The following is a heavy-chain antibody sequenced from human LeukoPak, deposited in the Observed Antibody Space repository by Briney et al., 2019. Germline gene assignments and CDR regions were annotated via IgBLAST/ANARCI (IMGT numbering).Heavy chain of an antibody. Sequence: PSETLSLTCTVSGGSISSSSYYWGWIRQPPGKGLEWIGSIYYSGSTYYNPSLKSRVTISVDTSKNQFSLKLSSVTAADTAVYYCARDPYGDYVKSWFDPWGQGTLVTVSS. J-gene: IGHJ5*02. V-gene: IGHV4-39*07. CDR1: GGSISSSSYY. D-gene: IGHD4-17*01. CDR3: ARDPYGDYVKSWFDP. CDR2: IYYSGST.